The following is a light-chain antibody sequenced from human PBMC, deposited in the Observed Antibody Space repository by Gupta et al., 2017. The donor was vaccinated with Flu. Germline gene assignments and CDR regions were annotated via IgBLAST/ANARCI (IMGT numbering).Light chain of an antibody. CDR2: DAS. V-gene: IGKV3D-20*01. Sequence: EIVLTQSPATLSLSPGERATLSCGASQTVSSNYLAWYQQKPGRAPRLIIYDASTRHTGIPDRFSGSGSATDFTLTISGREPEDFAVYYCQQYAVSPPFTFGQGTRLDIK. CDR3: QQYAVSPPFT. CDR1: QTVSSNY. J-gene: IGKJ2*01.